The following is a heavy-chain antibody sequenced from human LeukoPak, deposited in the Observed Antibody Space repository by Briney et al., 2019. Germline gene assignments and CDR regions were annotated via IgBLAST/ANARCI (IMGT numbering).Heavy chain of an antibody. V-gene: IGHV3-48*03. J-gene: IGHJ3*02. Sequence: GGSLRLSCAASGFTCSSYEMHWVRQAPGKGLEWVSYISSSGSTIYYADSVKGRFTISRDNAKNSLYLQMNSLRAEDTAVYYCARSHYRNNAFDIWGQGTMVTVSS. CDR1: GFTCSSYE. D-gene: IGHD3-10*01. CDR3: ARSHYRNNAFDI. CDR2: ISSSGSTI.